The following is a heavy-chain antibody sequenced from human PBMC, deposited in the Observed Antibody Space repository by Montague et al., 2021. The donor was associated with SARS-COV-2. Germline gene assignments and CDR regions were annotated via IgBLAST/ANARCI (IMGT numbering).Heavy chain of an antibody. CDR3: ARYYYDSSGYPEDDAFDI. V-gene: IGHV4-39*01. J-gene: IGHJ3*02. Sequence: SETLSLTCTVSGGSISSSSYYWGWIRQPPGKGLGWIGSIYYSGSTYYNPSLKSRVTISVDTSKNQFSLKLSSVTAADTAVYYCARYYYDSSGYPEDDAFDIWGQGTMVTVSS. CDR1: GGSISSSSYY. CDR2: IYYSGST. D-gene: IGHD3-22*01.